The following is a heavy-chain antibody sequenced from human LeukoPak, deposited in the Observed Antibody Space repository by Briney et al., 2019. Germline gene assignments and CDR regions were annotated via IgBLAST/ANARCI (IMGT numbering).Heavy chain of an antibody. J-gene: IGHJ6*02. V-gene: IGHV3-21*01. D-gene: IGHD2-21*02. CDR2: ISSSSGYI. CDR1: GFTFSSYS. CDR3: ARWPSGGDPWADYGMDV. Sequence: GGSLRLSCAASGFTFSSYSMNWVRQASGKGLEWVSSISSSSGYIYYADSVKGRFTISRDNAKNSLYLQMNSLRAEDTAVYYCARWPSGGDPWADYGMDVWGQGTTVTVSS.